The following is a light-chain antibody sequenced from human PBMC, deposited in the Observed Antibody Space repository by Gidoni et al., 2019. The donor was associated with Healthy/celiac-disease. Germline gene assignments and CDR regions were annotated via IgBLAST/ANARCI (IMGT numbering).Light chain of an antibody. CDR3: AAWDDSLNGRWV. V-gene: IGLV1-44*01. CDR1: SANIGSNT. CDR2: RNN. J-gene: IGLJ3*02. Sequence: QSVRTQPASASGTPGQRVTISCSGHSANIGSNTGNWYQQLPGTAPKLLIYRNNQRPSGVPDRFSGSKSGTSASLAISGLQSEDEADYYCAAWDDSLNGRWVFGGWPKLPVL.